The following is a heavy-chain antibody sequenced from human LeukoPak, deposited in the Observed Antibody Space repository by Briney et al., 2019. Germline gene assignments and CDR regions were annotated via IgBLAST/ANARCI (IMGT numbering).Heavy chain of an antibody. J-gene: IGHJ4*02. Sequence: GASVKVSCKASGYTFTGYYMHWVRQAPGQGLEWMGWINPNSGGTNYAQKFQGRVTMTRDTSISTAYMELSRLRSDDTAVYYCARGRGIAAAVPFDYWGQGTLVTVSS. V-gene: IGHV1-2*02. CDR1: GYTFTGYY. CDR2: INPNSGGT. CDR3: ARGRGIAAAVPFDY. D-gene: IGHD6-13*01.